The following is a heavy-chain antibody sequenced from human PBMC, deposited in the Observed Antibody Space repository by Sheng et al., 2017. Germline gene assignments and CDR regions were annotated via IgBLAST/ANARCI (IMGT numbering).Heavy chain of an antibody. CDR2: SRSKAMSYSS. V-gene: IGHV3-72*01. CDR3: ARTRMGPPFDS. Sequence: PGKGLEWVGRSRSKAMSYSSQYAASVQGRFTITRDDSKNSLYLQMNSLKTEDTAVYYCARTRMGPPFDSWGQGALVTVSS. D-gene: IGHD1-26*01. J-gene: IGHJ4*02.